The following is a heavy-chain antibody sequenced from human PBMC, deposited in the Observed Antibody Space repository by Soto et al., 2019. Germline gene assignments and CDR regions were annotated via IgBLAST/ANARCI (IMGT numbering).Heavy chain of an antibody. CDR2: IYHSGST. CDR1: GGSVSSGSYY. CDR3: ARLSAAWFDP. D-gene: IGHD6-19*01. Sequence: QVQLQESGPGLVKPSETLSLTCTVSGGSVSSGSYYWGWIRQPPGKGLEWIWYIYHSGSTNYNPSLKSRVTISVDTSKNQFSLSLTSVTAADTAVYYCARLSAAWFDPWGQGTLVTVAS. V-gene: IGHV4-61*01. J-gene: IGHJ5*02.